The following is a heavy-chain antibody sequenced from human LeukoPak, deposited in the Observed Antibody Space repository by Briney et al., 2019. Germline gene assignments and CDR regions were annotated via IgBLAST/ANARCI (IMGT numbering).Heavy chain of an antibody. V-gene: IGHV3-53*01. CDR3: ARSEIMITFGGVIVPKPFDY. J-gene: IGHJ4*02. Sequence: GGSLRLSCTVSGFTVGSNSMSWVRQAPGKGLEWVSFIYSDNTHYSDSVKGRFTISRDNSKNTLYLQMNSLRAEDTAVYYCARSEIMITFGGVIVPKPFDYWGQGTLVTVSS. D-gene: IGHD3-16*02. CDR1: GFTVGSNS. CDR2: IYSDNT.